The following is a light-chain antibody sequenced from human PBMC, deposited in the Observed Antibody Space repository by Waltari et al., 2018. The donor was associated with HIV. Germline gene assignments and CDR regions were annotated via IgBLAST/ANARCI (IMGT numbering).Light chain of an antibody. CDR1: SPNIGRNT. CDR2: SNH. J-gene: IGLJ2*01. Sequence: QSVLTQPPSASGTPGQRVTISCSGSSPNIGRNTVNWYQHLPGTAPKLLISSNHQRPSGVPDRFSASKSGTSASLAISGLQSEDEATYYCATWEDSLNGPNVAFGGGTELTV. CDR3: ATWEDSLNGPNVA. V-gene: IGLV1-44*01.